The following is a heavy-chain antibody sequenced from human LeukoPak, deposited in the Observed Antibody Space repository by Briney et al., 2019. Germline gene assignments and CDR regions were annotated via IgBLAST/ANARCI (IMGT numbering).Heavy chain of an antibody. CDR3: AREVPQGYYFDY. Sequence: PSETLSLSCTVSGGSISSSSYYWGWIRQPPGKGLEWIGSIYYSGSTYYNPSLKSRVTISVDTSKNQFSLKLSSVTAADTAVYYCAREVPQGYYFDYWGQGTLVTVSS. CDR2: IYYSGST. CDR1: GGSISSSSYY. J-gene: IGHJ4*02. V-gene: IGHV4-39*02.